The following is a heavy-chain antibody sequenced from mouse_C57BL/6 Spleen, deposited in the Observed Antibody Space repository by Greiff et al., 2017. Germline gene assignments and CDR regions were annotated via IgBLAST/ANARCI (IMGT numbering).Heavy chain of an antibody. Sequence: QVQLQQPGAELVRPGTSVKLSCKASGYTFTSYWMHWVKQRPGQGLEWIGVIDPSDSYTNYNQKFKGQATLTVDTSSSTAYMQLSSLTSEDSAVYYCAREGDGSSQYYFDYWGQGTTLTVSS. CDR3: AREGDGSSQYYFDY. V-gene: IGHV1-59*01. CDR1: GYTFTSYW. D-gene: IGHD1-1*01. J-gene: IGHJ2*01. CDR2: IDPSDSYT.